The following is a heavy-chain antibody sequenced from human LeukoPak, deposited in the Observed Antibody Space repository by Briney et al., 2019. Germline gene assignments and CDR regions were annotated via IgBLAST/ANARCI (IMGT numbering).Heavy chain of an antibody. CDR2: IYRMGTT. J-gene: IGHJ4*02. Sequence: PSETLSLTCTVSSGSINSYFWGWVRQAPGKGLEWIGRIYRMGTTHYNPSLKSRVTMSIDTSTNQFSLNLRSVTAADTAMYYCGRQGYTASYYFVDYWSRGTLVVVS. CDR1: SGSINSYF. CDR3: GRQGYTASYYFVDY. V-gene: IGHV4-4*07. D-gene: IGHD1-26*01.